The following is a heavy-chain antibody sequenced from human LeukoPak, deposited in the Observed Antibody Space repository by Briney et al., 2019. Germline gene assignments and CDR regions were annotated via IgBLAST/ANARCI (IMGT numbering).Heavy chain of an antibody. Sequence: SETLSLTCTVSGDSMSSYFWTWVRQFPGKGLEWVGYIYQTTTTYNPSLKGRATISADMSQNQLSLKVTSVTAADTAVYYCARNFPGRTEDVWGKGTTVVVSS. D-gene: IGHD1-14*01. CDR1: GDSMSSYF. CDR3: ARNFPGRTEDV. V-gene: IGHV4-59*01. CDR2: IYQTTT. J-gene: IGHJ6*04.